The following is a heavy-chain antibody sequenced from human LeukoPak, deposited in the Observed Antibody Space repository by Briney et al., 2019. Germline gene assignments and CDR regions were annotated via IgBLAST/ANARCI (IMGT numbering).Heavy chain of an antibody. Sequence: GGSLRLSCTASDFTFNNAWMSWVRQAPGKGLEWVGRIRRKTDGGTTDYAASVKGRFAISRDDSKNTLYLQMDSLKTEDTAVYYCIAVAGTHVYWGQGTQVTVSS. CDR3: IAVAGTHVY. CDR1: DFTFNNAW. J-gene: IGHJ4*02. V-gene: IGHV3-15*07. CDR2: IRRKTDGGTT. D-gene: IGHD6-19*01.